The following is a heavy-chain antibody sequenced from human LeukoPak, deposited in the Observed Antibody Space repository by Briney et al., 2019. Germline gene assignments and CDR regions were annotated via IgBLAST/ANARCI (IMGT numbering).Heavy chain of an antibody. CDR2: ISAYNGNT. CDR3: ARGGGKTPAAFDI. Sequence: ASVKGSCKASGYTFSSHGISWVRQAPGQGVEWVGWISAYNGNTNYAQKLQGRVTITTDTSTSTAYMELRSLRSDDTAVYYCARGGGKTPAAFDIWGQGTMVTVSS. D-gene: IGHD3-10*01. J-gene: IGHJ3*02. CDR1: GYTFSSHG. V-gene: IGHV1-18*01.